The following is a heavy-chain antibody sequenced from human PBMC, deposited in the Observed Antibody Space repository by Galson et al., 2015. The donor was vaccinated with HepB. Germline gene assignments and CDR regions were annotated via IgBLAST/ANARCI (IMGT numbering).Heavy chain of an antibody. CDR2: IYWNADK. D-gene: IGHD3-9*01. CDR1: GFSLSTSGVG. V-gene: IGHV2-5*01. Sequence: PALVKPTQTLTLTCTFSGFSLSTSGVGVGWIRQPPGKALEWLALIYWNADKRYSPSLKSRLTITKDTSKNQVVLTMTNMDPVDTATYYCAHTRAPGLRYFDGLFGPGHFDYWGQGTLVTVSS. CDR3: AHTRAPGLRYFDGLFGPGHFDY. J-gene: IGHJ4*02.